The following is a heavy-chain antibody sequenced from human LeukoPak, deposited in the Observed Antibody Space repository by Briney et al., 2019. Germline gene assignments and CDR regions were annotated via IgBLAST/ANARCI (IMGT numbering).Heavy chain of an antibody. D-gene: IGHD1-26*01. CDR3: AKGGARLHSYYFDY. CDR1: GFTFSSYA. Sequence: GGSLRLSCAASGFTFSSYAMHWVRQAPGKGLEWVSSISSSSSYIYYADSVKGRFTISRDNAKNSLYLQMNSLRAEDTAVYYCAKGGARLHSYYFDYWGQGTLVTVSS. J-gene: IGHJ4*02. V-gene: IGHV3-21*01. CDR2: ISSSSSYI.